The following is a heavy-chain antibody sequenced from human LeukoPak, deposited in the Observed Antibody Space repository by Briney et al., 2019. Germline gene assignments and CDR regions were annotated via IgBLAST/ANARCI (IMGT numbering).Heavy chain of an antibody. J-gene: IGHJ4*02. D-gene: IGHD4-17*01. Sequence: SETLSLTCTVSGGSISSYYWSWIRQPPGKGLEWIGYIYYSGSTNYNPSLKSRVTISVDTSKNQFPLKLSSVTAADTAVYYCARYTTVTTFDYWGQGTLVTVSS. CDR2: IYYSGST. CDR3: ARYTTVTTFDY. V-gene: IGHV4-59*01. CDR1: GGSISSYY.